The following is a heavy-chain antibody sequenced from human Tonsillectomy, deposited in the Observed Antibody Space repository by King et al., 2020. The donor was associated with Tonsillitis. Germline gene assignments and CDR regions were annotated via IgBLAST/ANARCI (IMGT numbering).Heavy chain of an antibody. CDR1: GFTFSSYS. CDR2: ISSSSSYI. J-gene: IGHJ6*03. D-gene: IGHD3-3*01. CDR3: ASAITIFGVVHTDYYMDV. V-gene: IGHV3-21*01. Sequence: VKLVESGGGLVKPGGSLRLSCAASGFTFSSYSMNWVRQAPGKGLEWVSSISSSSSYIYYADSVKGRFTISRDNAKNSLYLQMNSLRAEDTAVYYCASAITIFGVVHTDYYMDVWGKGTTVTVSS.